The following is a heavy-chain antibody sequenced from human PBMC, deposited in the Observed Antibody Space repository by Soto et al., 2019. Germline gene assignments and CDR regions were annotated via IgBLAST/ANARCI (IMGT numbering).Heavy chain of an antibody. D-gene: IGHD5-12*01. CDR1: GFTFSSYA. J-gene: IGHJ4*02. Sequence: GGSLRLSXAASGFTFSSYAMSWVRQAPGKGLEWVSAISGSGGSTYYADSVKGRFTISRDNSKNTLYLQMNSLRAEDTAVYYCAKVVVATSLKDYWGQGTLVTVSS. V-gene: IGHV3-23*01. CDR2: ISGSGGST. CDR3: AKVVVATSLKDY.